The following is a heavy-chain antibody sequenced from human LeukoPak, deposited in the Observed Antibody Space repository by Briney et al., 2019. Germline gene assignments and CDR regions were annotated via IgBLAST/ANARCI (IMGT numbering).Heavy chain of an antibody. CDR2: INHSGST. J-gene: IGHJ4*02. V-gene: IGHV4-34*01. Sequence: SETLSLTCAVYGGSFSGYYWSWIRQPPGKGLGWIGEINHSGSTNYNPSLKSRVTISVATSKNKLSLMLSSVTAADTAVYYCARTGYNRKSYFDYWGQGTLVTVSS. D-gene: IGHD1-1*01. CDR3: ARTGYNRKSYFDY. CDR1: GGSFSGYY.